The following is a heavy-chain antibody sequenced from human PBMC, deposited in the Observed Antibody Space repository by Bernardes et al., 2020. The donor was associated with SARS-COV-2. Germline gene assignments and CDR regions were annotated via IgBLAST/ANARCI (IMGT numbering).Heavy chain of an antibody. CDR3: ARGACNTAGCHSTIDS. J-gene: IGHJ4*02. CDR1: GFTFSSYW. V-gene: IGHV3-74*01. D-gene: IGHD2-15*01. CDR2: INVDGSRT. Sequence: GGSLRLSCIASGFTFSSYWIHWVRQAPGKGLVWVSRINVDGSRTDFADSVKGRFTISRDNAKNTLYLQMNSLRAEDTAVYYCARGACNTAGCHSTIDSWGQGAVATVSS.